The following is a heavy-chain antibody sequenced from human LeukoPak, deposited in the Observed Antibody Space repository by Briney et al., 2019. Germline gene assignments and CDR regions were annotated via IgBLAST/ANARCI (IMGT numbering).Heavy chain of an antibody. J-gene: IGHJ4*02. CDR1: GFIFSNYW. CDR2: THGSEK. D-gene: IGHD3-10*01. Sequence: GGSLRLSCAASGFIFSNYWMSWVRQAPGKGLEWVDNTHGSEKYYVDSVKGRFTISRDNAKNSLYLQMNSLRAEDTAVYYCARETPYGSLTFDYWGQGTLVTVSS. CDR3: ARETPYGSLTFDY. V-gene: IGHV3-7*03.